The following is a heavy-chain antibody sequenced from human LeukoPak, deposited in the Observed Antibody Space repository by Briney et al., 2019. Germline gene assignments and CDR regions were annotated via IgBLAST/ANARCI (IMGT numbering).Heavy chain of an antibody. J-gene: IGHJ4*02. CDR3: ARDHQQTYHPGYFDY. CDR1: GFTFSSYS. V-gene: IGHV3-21*01. Sequence: PGGSLRLSCAASGFTFSSYSMNWVRQAPGKGLEWVSSISSSSSYIYYADSVKGRFTISRDNAKNSLYLQMNSLRAEDTAVYYCARDHQQTYHPGYFDYWGQGTLVTVSS. CDR2: ISSSSSYI. D-gene: IGHD2-2*01.